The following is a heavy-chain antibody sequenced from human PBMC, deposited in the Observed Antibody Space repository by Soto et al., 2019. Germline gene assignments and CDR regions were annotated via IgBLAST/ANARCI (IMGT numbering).Heavy chain of an antibody. CDR3: ARIKLRFKYYYYGMDV. D-gene: IGHD3-3*01. V-gene: IGHV3-48*02. CDR1: GFTFSSYS. J-gene: IGHJ6*02. CDR2: ISSSSSTI. Sequence: GGSLRLSCAAPGFTFSSYSMNWVRQAPGKGLEWVSYISSSSSTIYYADSVKGRFTISRDNAKNSLYLQMNSLRDEDTAVYYCARIKLRFKYYYYGMDVWGQGTTVTAP.